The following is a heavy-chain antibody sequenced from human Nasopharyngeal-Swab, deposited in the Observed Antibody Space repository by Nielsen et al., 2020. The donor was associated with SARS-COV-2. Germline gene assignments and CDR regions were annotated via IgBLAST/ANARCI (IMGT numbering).Heavy chain of an antibody. CDR2: INPIFGTA. Sequence: SVKVSCKASGCTFSSYAISWVRQAPGRELEWMGGINPIFGTANYAQKFQGRVTITADESTSTAYMELSSLRSEDTAVYYCARVTAMAEGYYYGMDVWGQGTTVTVSS. V-gene: IGHV1-69*01. D-gene: IGHD5-18*01. CDR3: ARVTAMAEGYYYGMDV. J-gene: IGHJ6*02. CDR1: GCTFSSYA.